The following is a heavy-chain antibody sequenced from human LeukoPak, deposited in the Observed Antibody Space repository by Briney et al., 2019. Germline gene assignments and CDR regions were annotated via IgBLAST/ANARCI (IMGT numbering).Heavy chain of an antibody. D-gene: IGHD3-10*01. CDR2: ISGSGGST. V-gene: IGHV3-23*01. CDR3: AKDGAMVRGVGDAFDI. J-gene: IGHJ3*02. Sequence: GGSLRLSCAASGITFSRYAMSWVRQAPGKGLEWVSGISGSGGSTYYADSVKGRFTISRDNSKNTLYLQMNSLRAEDTAVYYCAKDGAMVRGVGDAFDIWGQGTMVTVSS. CDR1: GITFSRYA.